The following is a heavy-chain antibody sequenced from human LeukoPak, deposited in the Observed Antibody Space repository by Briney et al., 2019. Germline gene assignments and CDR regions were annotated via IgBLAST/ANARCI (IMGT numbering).Heavy chain of an antibody. CDR3: TKAGVATITYFDY. CDR2: INWNSGSM. Sequence: GRSLRLSCAASGFTFDDYAMYWVRQAPGKGLEWVSSINWNSGSMGYAGSVKGRFTISRDNAKNSLYLQMNSLRAEDAALYYCTKAGVATITYFDYWGQGTLVTVSS. CDR1: GFTFDDYA. J-gene: IGHJ4*02. V-gene: IGHV3-9*01. D-gene: IGHD5-12*01.